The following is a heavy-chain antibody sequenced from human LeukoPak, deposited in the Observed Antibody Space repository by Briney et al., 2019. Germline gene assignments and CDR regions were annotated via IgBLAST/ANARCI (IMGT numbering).Heavy chain of an antibody. CDR2: VSPPGGGT. J-gene: IGHJ4*02. CDR3: ARDLAWGAFDY. Sequence: GGSLRLSCAASGFTFSNHGMNWVRQAPGKGPEWLSGVSPPGGGTYYADSVKGRFTISRDDSKNTLSLQMNSLRVEDTATYYCARDLAWGAFDYWGQGTLVTVSS. CDR1: GFTFSNHG. V-gene: IGHV3-23*01. D-gene: IGHD7-27*01.